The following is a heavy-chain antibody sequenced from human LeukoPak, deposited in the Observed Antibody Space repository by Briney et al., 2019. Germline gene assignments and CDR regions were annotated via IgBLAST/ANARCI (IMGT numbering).Heavy chain of an antibody. CDR3: VKGIAGGPYYFDY. Sequence: GGSLRLSCSASGFTFSNYAMHWVRQAPGRGLEYVSAISSNGGSTYYADSVKGRFTISRDNSKNTLYLQMSSLRVEDTAVFYCVKGIAGGPYYFDYWGQGTLVTVSS. CDR2: ISSNGGST. J-gene: IGHJ4*02. D-gene: IGHD6-13*01. V-gene: IGHV3-64D*06. CDR1: GFTFSNYA.